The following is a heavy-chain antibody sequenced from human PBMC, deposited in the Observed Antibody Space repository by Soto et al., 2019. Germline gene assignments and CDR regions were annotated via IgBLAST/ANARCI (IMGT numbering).Heavy chain of an antibody. CDR2: ISYDGSNK. J-gene: IGHJ4*02. Sequence: SGEPRGWTFSRFRMQWDHQDPNKGLEWVAVISYDGSNKYYADSVKGRFTISRDNSKNTLYLQMNSLRAEDTAVYYCAKGGLRSVDWLLYPSGFFEYWGQGSLVTVSS. V-gene: IGHV3-30*18. CDR1: GWTFSRFR. D-gene: IGHD3-9*01. CDR3: AKGGLRSVDWLLYPSGFFEY.